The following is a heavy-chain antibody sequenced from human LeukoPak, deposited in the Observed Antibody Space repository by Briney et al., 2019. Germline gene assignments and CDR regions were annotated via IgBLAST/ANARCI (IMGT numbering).Heavy chain of an antibody. D-gene: IGHD6-19*01. CDR3: ARPLWAGRAVAGLGGFDY. CDR1: GYSFTSYW. Sequence: GESLKISCKGSGYSFTSYWIGWVRQMPGKGLEWMGIIYPGDSDTRYSPSFQGQVTISADKSISTAYLQWSSLKASATAMYYCARPLWAGRAVAGLGGFDYWGQGTLVTVSS. CDR2: IYPGDSDT. J-gene: IGHJ4*02. V-gene: IGHV5-51*01.